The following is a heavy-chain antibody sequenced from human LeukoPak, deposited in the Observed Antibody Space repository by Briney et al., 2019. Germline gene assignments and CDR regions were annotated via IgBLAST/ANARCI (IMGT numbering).Heavy chain of an antibody. Sequence: PSETLSLTCTVSGGSISSSSYYWGWIRQPPGKGLGWIGSIYYSGSTYYNPSLKSRVTISVDTSKNQFSLKLSSVTAADTAVYYCARVVTATEYYFDYWGQGTLVTVSS. V-gene: IGHV4-39*01. CDR2: IYYSGST. CDR3: ARVVTATEYYFDY. J-gene: IGHJ4*02. D-gene: IGHD2-21*02. CDR1: GGSISSSSYY.